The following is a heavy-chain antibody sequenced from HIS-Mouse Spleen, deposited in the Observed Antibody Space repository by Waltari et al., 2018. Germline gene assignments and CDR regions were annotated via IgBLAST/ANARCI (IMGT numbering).Heavy chain of an antibody. V-gene: IGHV4-39*07. CDR1: GGSISSSSYY. CDR2: IYYSGSA. Sequence: QLQLQESGPGLVKPSETLSLTCTASGGSISSSSYYWGWIRQPPGKGLEWIGSIYYSGSADYNPSLKSRVTISVDTSKNQFSLKLSSVTAADTAVYYCAREIPYSSSWYDWYFDLWGRGTLVTVSS. D-gene: IGHD6-13*01. J-gene: IGHJ2*01. CDR3: AREIPYSSSWYDWYFDL.